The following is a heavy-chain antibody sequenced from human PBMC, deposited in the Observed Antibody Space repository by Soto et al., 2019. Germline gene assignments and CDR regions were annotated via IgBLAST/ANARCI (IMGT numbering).Heavy chain of an antibody. V-gene: IGHV3-7*05. J-gene: IGHJ4*02. CDR3: VKEGPIEGTGGFDS. D-gene: IGHD2-8*02. Sequence: GSLRLSCEASGFTFGNYWMNWVRQAPGKGLEWVANINQDGSEEFYVDSVKGRFTISRDNAKNSVYVQMNSLRGEDTAIYYCVKEGPIEGTGGFDSWGKGTVVTVSS. CDR1: GFTFGNYW. CDR2: INQDGSEE.